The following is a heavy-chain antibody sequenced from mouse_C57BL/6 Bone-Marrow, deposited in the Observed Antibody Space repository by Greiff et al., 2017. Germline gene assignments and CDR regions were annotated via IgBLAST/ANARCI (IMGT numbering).Heavy chain of an antibody. CDR3: AHGNYFYWYFAV. V-gene: IGHV1-72*01. CDR1: GYTFTSYW. D-gene: IGHD2-1*01. J-gene: IGHJ1*03. CDR2: IDPNSGGT. Sequence: QVQLKQPGAELVKPGASVKLSCKASGYTFTSYWMHWVKQRPGRGLEWIGRIDPNSGGTKYNEKFKSKATLTVDKPSSTAYMQLSSLTSEDSAVDYWAHGNYFYWYFAVWGTGTTVTVSS.